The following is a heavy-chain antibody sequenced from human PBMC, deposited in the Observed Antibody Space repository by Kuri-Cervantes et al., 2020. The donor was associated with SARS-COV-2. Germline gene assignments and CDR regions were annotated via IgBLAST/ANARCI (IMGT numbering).Heavy chain of an antibody. V-gene: IGHV4-39*01. Sequence: SETLSLICTVSGGSISSSSYYWGWIRQPPGKGLEWIGSIYYSGSTYYNPSLKSRVTISVDTSKNQFSLKLSSVTAADTAVYYCARPAAGPPPGHWSGYYASGWFDPWGQGTLVTVSS. J-gene: IGHJ5*02. CDR1: GGSISSSSYY. D-gene: IGHD3-3*01. CDR2: IYYSGST. CDR3: ARPAAGPPPGHWSGYYASGWFDP.